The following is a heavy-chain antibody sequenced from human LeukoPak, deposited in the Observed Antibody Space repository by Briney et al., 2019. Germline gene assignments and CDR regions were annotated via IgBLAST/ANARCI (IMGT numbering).Heavy chain of an antibody. Sequence: SVKVSCKASGYTLTSYDINWVRQAPGQGLEWMGGIIPIFGTANYAQKFQGRVTITADESTSTAYMELRSLRSDDTAVYYCARAYSSSWPLGDYWGQGTLVTVSS. CDR2: IIPIFGTA. D-gene: IGHD6-13*01. CDR3: ARAYSSSWPLGDY. CDR1: GYTLTSYD. V-gene: IGHV1-69*13. J-gene: IGHJ4*02.